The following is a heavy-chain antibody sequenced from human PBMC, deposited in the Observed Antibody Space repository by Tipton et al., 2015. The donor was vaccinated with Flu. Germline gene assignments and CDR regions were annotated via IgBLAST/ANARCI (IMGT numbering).Heavy chain of an antibody. D-gene: IGHD1/OR15-1a*01. CDR1: GFTFRDYY. CDR3: ARGGWASDTNNLLDY. J-gene: IGHJ4*02. V-gene: IGHV3-11*01. CDR2: ISSSGSTL. Sequence: SLRLSCAASGFTFRDYYMSWIRQAPGKGLEWISYISSSGSTLYYADSVKGRFTISRDNAQNSLYLQLNSLRPEDTAIYYCARGGWASDTNNLLDYWGQGTLVTASS.